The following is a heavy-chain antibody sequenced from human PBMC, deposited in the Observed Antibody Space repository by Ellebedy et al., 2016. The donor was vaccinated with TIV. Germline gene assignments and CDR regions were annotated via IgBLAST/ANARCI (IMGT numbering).Heavy chain of an antibody. CDR1: GFTFSNYW. V-gene: IGHV3-7*01. Sequence: GGSLRLXXAASGFTFSNYWMTWVRQAPGKGLEWVANIKQDGSEKNYVDSVKGRFTISRDNAKNSLYLQMNSLRAEDTAVYYCARVGGEYYYYYYYMDVWGKGTTVTVSS. J-gene: IGHJ6*03. CDR3: ARVGGEYYYYYYYMDV. D-gene: IGHD4-23*01. CDR2: IKQDGSEK.